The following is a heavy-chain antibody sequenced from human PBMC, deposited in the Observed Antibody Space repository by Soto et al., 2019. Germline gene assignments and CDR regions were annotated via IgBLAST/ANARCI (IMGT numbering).Heavy chain of an antibody. V-gene: IGHV4-59*01. D-gene: IGHD3-22*01. Sequence: SETLSLTCTVFGGSISSFYWSWIRQPPGKGLEWIGYIYFRGTTNYNPSLKSRVTMSADTSKNQFSLKLNSVTAADTAVYYCARMNYYETSGYPFDYWGQGMMVTVSS. J-gene: IGHJ4*02. CDR1: GGSISSFY. CDR2: IYFRGTT. CDR3: ARMNYYETSGYPFDY.